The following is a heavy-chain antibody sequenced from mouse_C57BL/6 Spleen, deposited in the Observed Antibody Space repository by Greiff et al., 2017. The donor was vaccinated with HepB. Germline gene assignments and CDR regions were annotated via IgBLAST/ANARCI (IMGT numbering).Heavy chain of an antibody. V-gene: IGHV1-80*01. CDR3: ARSSYYYGSSSAWFAY. CDR1: GYAFSSYW. Sequence: QVQLQQSGAELVKPGASVKISCKASGYAFSSYWMNWVKQRPGKGLEWIGQIYPGDGDTNYNGKFKGKATLTAEKSSSTAYMQLSSLTSEDSAVYVCARSSYYYGSSSAWFAYWGQGTLVTVSA. CDR2: IYPGDGDT. D-gene: IGHD1-1*01. J-gene: IGHJ3*01.